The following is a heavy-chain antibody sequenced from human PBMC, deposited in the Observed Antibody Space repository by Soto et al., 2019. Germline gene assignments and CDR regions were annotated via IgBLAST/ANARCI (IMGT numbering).Heavy chain of an antibody. CDR3: ARDEGGYDILTGYYKAHHFDQ. J-gene: IGHJ4*02. CDR2: ISPHNRNT. D-gene: IGHD3-9*01. Sequence: QVQLVQSGAEVKRPGDSVKVSCQASGYTFGHFYITWVRQAPGQGLEWMGAISPHNRNTNYAEKFRGRVTMTTDTSTTSAYMELRSLRSDDTAVYYCARDEGGYDILTGYYKAHHFDQWGQGALVTVSS. V-gene: IGHV1-18*01. CDR1: GYTFGHFY.